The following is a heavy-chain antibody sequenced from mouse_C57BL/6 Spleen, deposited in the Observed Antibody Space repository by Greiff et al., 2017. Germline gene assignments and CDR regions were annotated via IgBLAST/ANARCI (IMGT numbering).Heavy chain of an antibody. J-gene: IGHJ4*01. CDR3: ARMLTTVVATPGY. CDR2: ISSGSSTI. Sequence: EVQVVESGGGLVKPGGSLKLSCAASGFTFSDYGMHWVRQAPEKGLEWVAYISSGSSTIYYADKVKGRFTFSRDNAKNNMFLQMTSLRSEDTAMYYCARMLTTVVATPGYWGQGTSVTVSS. D-gene: IGHD1-1*01. CDR1: GFTFSDYG. V-gene: IGHV5-17*01.